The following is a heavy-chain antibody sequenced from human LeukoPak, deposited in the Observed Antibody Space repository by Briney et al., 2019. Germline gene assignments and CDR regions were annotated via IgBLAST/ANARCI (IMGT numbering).Heavy chain of an antibody. CDR1: GGSISSYY. D-gene: IGHD6-19*01. Sequence: SETLSLTCTVSGGSISSYYWSWIRQPPGKGLEWIGDIYYSGSTNYNPSLKSRVTISVDTSKNQFSLKLSSVTAADTAVYYCARTPAVAAYYYYYGMDVWGQGTTVTVSS. J-gene: IGHJ6*02. V-gene: IGHV4-59*01. CDR2: IYYSGST. CDR3: ARTPAVAAYYYYYGMDV.